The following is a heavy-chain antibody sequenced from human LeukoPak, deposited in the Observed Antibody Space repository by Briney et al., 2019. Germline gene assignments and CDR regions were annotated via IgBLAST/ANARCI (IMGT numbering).Heavy chain of an antibody. J-gene: IGHJ4*02. CDR3: TGSLGIAVAGTSFDY. Sequence: SETLSLTCTVSGGSISSYYWSWIRQPPGKGLEWIGYIYYSGSTNYNPSLKSRVTISVDTAMNQFSLKLTSVTAADTAVYYCTGSLGIAVAGTSFDYWGQGTLVTVSS. CDR1: GGSISSYY. D-gene: IGHD6-19*01. V-gene: IGHV4-59*08. CDR2: IYYSGST.